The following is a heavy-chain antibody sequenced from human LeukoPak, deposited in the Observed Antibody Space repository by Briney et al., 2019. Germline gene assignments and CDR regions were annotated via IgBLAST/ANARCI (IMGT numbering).Heavy chain of an antibody. D-gene: IGHD6-19*01. CDR1: GDSPSGNSAA. V-gene: IGHV6-1*01. CDR2: TYYRSQRTN. Sequence: SQTLSLSSAISGDSPSGNSAAWSWIRQSPSRCLEWLGCTYYRSQRTNDYAVSVKSRKTIHPDTSKNEFSVQVNSVTSEDRAVYYCARKVEIAVAGFDDWGQGSLGTVCS. CDR3: ARKVEIAVAGFDD. J-gene: IGHJ4*02.